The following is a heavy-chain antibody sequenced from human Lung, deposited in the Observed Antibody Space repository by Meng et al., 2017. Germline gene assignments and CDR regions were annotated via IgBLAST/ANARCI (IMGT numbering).Heavy chain of an antibody. J-gene: IGHJ4*02. V-gene: IGHV1-18*01. Sequence: QVTLMQSGAEVKKPGASVKVSCKASGYTFTTYGISWVRQAPGQGLEWMGWISPYNGYTSSIQKFQGRVTMTTDTSTSTAYMELMSLGSDDTAVYYCAILSHCTDGTCYPYDYWGQGTLVTVSS. CDR1: GYTFTTYG. D-gene: IGHD2-15*01. CDR2: ISPYNGYT. CDR3: AILSHCTDGTCYPYDY.